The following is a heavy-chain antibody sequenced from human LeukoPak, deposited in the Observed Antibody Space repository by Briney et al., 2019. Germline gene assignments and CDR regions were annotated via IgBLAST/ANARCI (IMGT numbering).Heavy chain of an antibody. CDR2: ISSSSSYI. V-gene: IGHV3-21*01. D-gene: IGHD3-16*01. CDR3: AREGLVAISRGRYYFDY. CDR1: GFTFSSYS. Sequence: GSLRLSCAASGFTFSSYSMNWVRQAPGKGLEWVSSISSSSSYIYYADSVKGRFTISRDNAKNSLYLQMNSLRAGDTAVYYCAREGLVAISRGRYYFDYWGQGALVTVSS. J-gene: IGHJ4*02.